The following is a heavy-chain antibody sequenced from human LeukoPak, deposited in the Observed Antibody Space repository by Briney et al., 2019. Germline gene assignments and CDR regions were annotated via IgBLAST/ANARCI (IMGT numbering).Heavy chain of an antibody. CDR3: AKGKRYPDY. Sequence: GGSLRLSCSASGFMLSSYAFHWVRQAPGKGLEWVASLNLDGSDKYYVDSVKGRFTISRDNAKNSLYLQMDSLRVEDTAVYYCAKGKRYPDYWGQGTLVTVSS. CDR1: GFMLSSYA. D-gene: IGHD1-1*01. J-gene: IGHJ4*02. CDR2: LNLDGSDK. V-gene: IGHV3-7*03.